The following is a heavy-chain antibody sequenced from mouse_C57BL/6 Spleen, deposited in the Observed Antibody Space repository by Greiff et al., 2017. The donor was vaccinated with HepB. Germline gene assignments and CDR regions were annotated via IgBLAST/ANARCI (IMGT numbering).Heavy chain of an antibody. CDR2: ISSGGSYT. J-gene: IGHJ2*01. CDR1: GFTFSSYG. D-gene: IGHD1-1*01. V-gene: IGHV5-6*01. CDR3: ARPYYYGSSSLFDY. Sequence: EVQVVESGGDLVKPGGSLKLSCAASGFTFSSYGMSWVRQTPDKRLEWVATISSGGSYTYYPDSVKGRFTISRDNAKNTLYLQMSSLKSEDTAMYYCARPYYYGSSSLFDYWGQGTTLTVSS.